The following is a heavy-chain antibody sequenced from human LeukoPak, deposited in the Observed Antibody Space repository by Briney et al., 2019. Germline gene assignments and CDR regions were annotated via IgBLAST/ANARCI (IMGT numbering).Heavy chain of an antibody. V-gene: IGHV3-23*01. CDR2: ISGSGGST. CDR3: AKGLYYREYYFDY. J-gene: IGHJ4*02. D-gene: IGHD3-10*01. CDR1: GFTFSSYA. Sequence: VGSLRLSCAASGFTFSSYAMSWVRQAPGKGLEWVSAISGSGGSTYYADSVKGRFTISRDNSKNTLYLQMNSLRAEDTAVYYCAKGLYYREYYFDYWGQGTLVTVSS.